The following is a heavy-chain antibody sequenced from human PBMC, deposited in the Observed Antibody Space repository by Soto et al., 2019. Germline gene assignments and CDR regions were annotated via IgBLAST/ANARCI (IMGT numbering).Heavy chain of an antibody. CDR2: ISYDGSNK. J-gene: IGHJ4*02. D-gene: IGHD3-10*01. CDR1: GFTFSSYG. CDR3: AKDYYGSGSYDY. Sequence: EGSLRLSCAASGFTFSSYGMHCVRQAPGKGLEWVAVISYDGSNKYYADSVKGRFTISRDNSKNTLYLQMNSLRAEDTAVYYCAKDYYGSGSYDYWGQGTLVTVSS. V-gene: IGHV3-30*18.